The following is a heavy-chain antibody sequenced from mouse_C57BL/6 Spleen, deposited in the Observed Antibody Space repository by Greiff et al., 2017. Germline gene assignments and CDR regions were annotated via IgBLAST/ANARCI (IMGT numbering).Heavy chain of an antibody. J-gene: IGHJ1*03. Sequence: QVQLQQSGPELVKPGASVKISCKASGYAFSSSWMNWVKQRPGKGLEWLGRIYPGDGDTNYNGKFKGKATLTADKTSSTAYMQLSSLTSEDSAVYFCARPAYYSNYGYFDVWGTGTTVTVSS. D-gene: IGHD2-5*01. CDR2: IYPGDGDT. V-gene: IGHV1-82*01. CDR3: ARPAYYSNYGYFDV. CDR1: GYAFSSSW.